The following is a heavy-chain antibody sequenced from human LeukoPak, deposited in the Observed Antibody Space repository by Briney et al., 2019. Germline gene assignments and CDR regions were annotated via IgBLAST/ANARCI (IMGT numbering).Heavy chain of an antibody. CDR3: ARDGPYYYDSTEGDWFDP. CDR2: INTNTGNP. V-gene: IGHV7-4-1*02. J-gene: IGHJ5*02. CDR1: GYTFTSYA. Sequence: GASVNVSCKASGYTFTSYAMNWVRQAPGQGLEWMGWINTNTGNPTYAQGFTGRFVFSLDTSVSTAYLQISSLKAEDTAVYYCARDGPYYYDSTEGDWFDPWGQGTLVTVSS. D-gene: IGHD3-22*01.